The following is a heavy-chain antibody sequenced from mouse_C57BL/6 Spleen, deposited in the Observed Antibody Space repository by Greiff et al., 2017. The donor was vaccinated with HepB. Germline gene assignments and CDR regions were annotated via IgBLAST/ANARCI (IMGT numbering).Heavy chain of an antibody. Sequence: VQLQQSGPELVKPGASVKISCKASGYAFSSSWMNWVKQRPGKGLEWIGRIYPGDGDTNYNGKFKGKATLTADKSPSTAYMQLSSLTSEDSAVYFCASYSPFDYWGQGTTLTVSS. CDR3: ASYSPFDY. D-gene: IGHD2-12*01. CDR2: IYPGDGDT. J-gene: IGHJ2*01. V-gene: IGHV1-82*01. CDR1: GYAFSSSW.